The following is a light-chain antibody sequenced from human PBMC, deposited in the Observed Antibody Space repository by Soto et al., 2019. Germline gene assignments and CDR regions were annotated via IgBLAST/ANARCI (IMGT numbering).Light chain of an antibody. CDR2: GAS. CDR1: QSVSSNN. V-gene: IGKV3-20*01. CDR3: QQYGRSPCT. Sequence: EIVLTQSPGTLSLSPGERATLSCRASQSVSSNNLAWYQQRPGQAPRVVIYGASTRTTGSPERFSGSGSGTDFTLTISSLEPEDFAVYYCQQYGRSPCTFGPGTKVDIK. J-gene: IGKJ3*01.